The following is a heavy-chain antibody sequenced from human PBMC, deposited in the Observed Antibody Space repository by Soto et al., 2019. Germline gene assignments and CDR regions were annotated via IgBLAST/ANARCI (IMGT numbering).Heavy chain of an antibody. CDR3: AIVGGRGSGSYKNYYFDY. CDR2: ISYDGSNK. D-gene: IGHD3-10*01. V-gene: IGHV3-30*03. J-gene: IGHJ4*02. Sequence: GGSLRLSCAASGFTFSSYGMHWVRQAPGKGLEWVAVISYDGSNKYYADSVKGRFTISRDNSKNTLYLQMNSLRAEDAAVYYCAIVGGRGSGSYKNYYFDYWGQGILVTVSS. CDR1: GFTFSSYG.